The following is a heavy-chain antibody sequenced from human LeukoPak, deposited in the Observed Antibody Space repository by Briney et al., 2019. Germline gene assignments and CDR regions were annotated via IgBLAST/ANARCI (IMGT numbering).Heavy chain of an antibody. D-gene: IGHD3-3*01. Sequence: GASVKVSCKASGYTFTSYYMHWVRQAPGQGLEWMGIINPSGGSTSYAQKFQGRVTITRNTSISTAYMELSSLRSEDTAVYYCAGRTVLIGVAGSDAFDIWGQGTMVTVSS. V-gene: IGHV1-46*01. CDR3: AGRTVLIGVAGSDAFDI. CDR1: GYTFTSYY. CDR2: INPSGGST. J-gene: IGHJ3*02.